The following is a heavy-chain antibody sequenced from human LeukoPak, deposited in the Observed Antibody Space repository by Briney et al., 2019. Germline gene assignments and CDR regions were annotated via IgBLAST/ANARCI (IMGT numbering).Heavy chain of an antibody. V-gene: IGHV3-7*01. CDR3: ARDPYSGGYGAYYYYYMDV. Sequence: GGSLRLSCAASGFTFSSYWMSWVRQAPGKGLEWVANIKQDGSEKYYVDSVKGRFTISRDNAKNPLYLQMNSLRAEDTAVYYCARDPYSGGYGAYYYYYMDVWGKGTTVTVSS. CDR2: IKQDGSEK. J-gene: IGHJ6*03. CDR1: GFTFSSYW. D-gene: IGHD6-19*01.